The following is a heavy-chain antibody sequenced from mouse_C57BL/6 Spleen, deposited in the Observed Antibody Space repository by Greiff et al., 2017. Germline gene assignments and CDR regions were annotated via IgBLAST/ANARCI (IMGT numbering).Heavy chain of an antibody. Sequence: QVQLQQSGAELMKPGASVKLSCKATGYTFTGYWIEWVKQRPGHGLEWIGEILPGSGSTNYNEKFKGKATFTADTSSNTAYMQLSSPTTEDSAIYYCARGQLRLRAAYWGQGTLVTVSA. D-gene: IGHD3-2*02. V-gene: IGHV1-9*01. CDR1: GYTFTGYW. CDR3: ARGQLRLRAAY. CDR2: ILPGSGST. J-gene: IGHJ3*01.